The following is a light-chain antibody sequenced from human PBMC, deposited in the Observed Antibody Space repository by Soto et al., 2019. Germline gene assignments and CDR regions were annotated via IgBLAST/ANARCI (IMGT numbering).Light chain of an antibody. CDR2: GAS. CDR3: QQYNNSPFA. J-gene: IGKJ3*01. V-gene: IGKV3-15*01. Sequence: EIVMTQSPATLSVSPGERATLSCRASQSISSNLAWYQQKPGQAPSLLIYGASTRATGIPATFSGSGSGTEFTLTISSLQSEDFAVYYCQQYNNSPFAFSPGAKVDIK. CDR1: QSISSN.